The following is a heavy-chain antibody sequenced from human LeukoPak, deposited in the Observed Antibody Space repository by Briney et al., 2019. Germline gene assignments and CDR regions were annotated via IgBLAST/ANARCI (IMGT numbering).Heavy chain of an antibody. J-gene: IGHJ3*02. Sequence: GGSLRLSCAASGFTFSSYWMSWVRQAPGKGLEWVANIKQDGSEKYYVDSVKGRFTISRDNSKNTLYLQMNSLRAEDTAVYYCARDSGSYQEADAFDIWGQGTMVTVSS. CDR3: ARDSGSYQEADAFDI. D-gene: IGHD1-26*01. CDR1: GFTFSSYW. V-gene: IGHV3-7*03. CDR2: IKQDGSEK.